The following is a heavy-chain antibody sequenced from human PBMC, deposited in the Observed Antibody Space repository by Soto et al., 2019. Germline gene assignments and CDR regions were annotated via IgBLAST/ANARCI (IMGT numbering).Heavy chain of an antibody. J-gene: IGHJ6*02. CDR3: ARGLAYYGMDV. D-gene: IGHD6-6*01. CDR1: GYRFSTWW. CDR2: IYPGDSDT. Sequence: GESLKISCEASGYRFSTWWIGWVRQMPGKGLELIGIIYPGDSDTRYSPSFQGQVTISADKSITTAYLQWSSLKASDTAMYYCARGLAYYGMDVWGQGTTVTVSS. V-gene: IGHV5-51*01.